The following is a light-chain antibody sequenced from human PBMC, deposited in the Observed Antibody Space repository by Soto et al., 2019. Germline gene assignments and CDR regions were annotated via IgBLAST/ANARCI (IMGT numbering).Light chain of an antibody. V-gene: IGKV1-5*01. Sequence: DIQMTQSPSTLSASVGDRVTITCRASQTINNWLAWYQQKPGKAPKLLIHGVSSLESGVPSRFSGSGSGTEFTLTISSLQADDFATYYCPLYNTFSAPFGQGTKLEIK. J-gene: IGKJ2*01. CDR2: GVS. CDR3: PLYNTFSAP. CDR1: QTINNW.